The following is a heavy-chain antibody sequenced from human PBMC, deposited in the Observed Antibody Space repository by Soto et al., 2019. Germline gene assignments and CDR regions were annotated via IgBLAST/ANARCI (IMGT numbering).Heavy chain of an antibody. D-gene: IGHD1-20*01. CDR1: GFTFSSYA. J-gene: IGHJ4*02. Sequence: GGSLKLSCAVSGFTFSSYAISWVRQAPGKGLEWVSGLTGGGDNTYYADSVKGRFTISRDNSKNTLWLQMNSLRAEDTAIYYCAKDTRGCNINWYFDYWGQGTPVTVSS. V-gene: IGHV3-23*01. CDR3: AKDTRGCNINWYFDY. CDR2: LTGGGDNT.